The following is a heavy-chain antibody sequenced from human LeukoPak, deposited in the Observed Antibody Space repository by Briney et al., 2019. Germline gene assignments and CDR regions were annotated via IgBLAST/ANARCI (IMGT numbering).Heavy chain of an antibody. Sequence: PETLSLTCTVSDGSISSGSYYWGWIRQPPGKGLEWIGSIYYNGITYYNPSLKSRVTMSVDTSNNQFSLKLSSVTAADTAIYYCASQYDSSGYLVGFDYWGQGTLVTVSS. D-gene: IGHD3-22*01. V-gene: IGHV4-39*01. CDR2: IYYNGIT. CDR3: ASQYDSSGYLVGFDY. J-gene: IGHJ4*02. CDR1: DGSISSGSYY.